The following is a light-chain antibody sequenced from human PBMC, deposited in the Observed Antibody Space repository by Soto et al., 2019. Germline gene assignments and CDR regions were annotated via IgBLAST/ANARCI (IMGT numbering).Light chain of an antibody. CDR2: AAS. CDR3: QQYYSYSEA. Sequence: AIRMTQSPSSLSASTGDRVTITCRASQYITSYLAWYQQKPGKAPKLLIYAASTLQSGVPSRFSGSGSGTDFTLTITCLQSEDFATYYCQQYYSYSEAFGQGTKVELK. CDR1: QYITSY. V-gene: IGKV1-8*01. J-gene: IGKJ1*01.